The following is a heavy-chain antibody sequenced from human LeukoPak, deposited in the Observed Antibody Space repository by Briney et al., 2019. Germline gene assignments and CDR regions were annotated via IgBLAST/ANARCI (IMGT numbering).Heavy chain of an antibody. CDR3: ARIGIAAAEADWFDP. Sequence: ASVNVSCKASGYTFTVYYMHWVRQAPGQGGERRGWINPNSGGTNYAQKFQGRVTMTRDTSISTAYMELSRLRSDDTAVYYCARIGIAAAEADWFDPWGQGTLVTVSS. CDR1: GYTFTVYY. V-gene: IGHV1-2*02. D-gene: IGHD6-13*01. CDR2: INPNSGGT. J-gene: IGHJ5*02.